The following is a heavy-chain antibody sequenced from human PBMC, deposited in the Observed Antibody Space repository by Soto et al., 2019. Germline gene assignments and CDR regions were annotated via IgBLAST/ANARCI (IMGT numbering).Heavy chain of an antibody. V-gene: IGHV3-23*01. CDR1: GFTFSSSA. CDR3: ARCTVDTIVTSGWCHYLDP. CDR2: VSGSGGTT. D-gene: IGHD6-19*01. J-gene: IGHJ5*02. Sequence: EVQLLDSGGGLVQPGGSLRLSCAASGFTFSSSAMSWVRQAPGKGLEWVSAVSGSGGTTYYADSVRGRFTISRDNSKNTLNLQRNSLRAEDTAIYFCARCTVDTIVTSGWCHYLDPWGQGTLVTVSS.